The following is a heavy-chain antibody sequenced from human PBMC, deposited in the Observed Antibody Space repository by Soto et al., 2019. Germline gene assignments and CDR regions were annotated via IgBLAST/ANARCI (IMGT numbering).Heavy chain of an antibody. CDR3: AREEYCSSTSCRFTDY. CDR1: GGSISSYY. V-gene: IGHV4-59*12. J-gene: IGHJ4*02. CDR2: IYYSGST. Sequence: SETLSLTCTVSGGSISSYYWSWIRQPPGKGLEWIGYIYYSGSTYYNPSLKSRVSISVDTSKNQFSLKLSSVTAADTAVYYCAREEYCSSTSCRFTDYWGQGTLVTVSS. D-gene: IGHD2-2*01.